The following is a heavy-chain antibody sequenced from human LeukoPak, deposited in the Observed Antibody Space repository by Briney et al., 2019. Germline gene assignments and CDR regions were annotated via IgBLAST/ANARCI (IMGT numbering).Heavy chain of an antibody. CDR1: GYTFTGYY. D-gene: IGHD5-18*01. Sequence: ASVKVSCKASGYTFTGYYMFWVRQAPGQGLEWVGWINPNSGGTKDAQKFEGRVTMTRDTSISTAYMELRWLSSDDTAVYYCARDLTGYTYGHDYWGQGTLVTVSS. J-gene: IGHJ4*02. CDR3: ARDLTGYTYGHDY. CDR2: INPNSGGT. V-gene: IGHV1-2*02.